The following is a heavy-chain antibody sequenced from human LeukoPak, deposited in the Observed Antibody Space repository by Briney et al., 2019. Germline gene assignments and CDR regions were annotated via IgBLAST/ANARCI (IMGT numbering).Heavy chain of an antibody. V-gene: IGHV1-2*02. CDR3: ARAPPITRGPFDP. CDR2: INPNSGGT. D-gene: IGHD3-10*01. J-gene: IGHJ5*02. Sequence: ASVKVSCKASGYTFTGYYMHWVRQAPGQGLEWMGWINPNSGGTIYAQKFQGRVTMTRDTSISTAYMELSRLRSDDTAVYYCARAPPITRGPFDPWGQGTLVTVSS. CDR1: GYTFTGYY.